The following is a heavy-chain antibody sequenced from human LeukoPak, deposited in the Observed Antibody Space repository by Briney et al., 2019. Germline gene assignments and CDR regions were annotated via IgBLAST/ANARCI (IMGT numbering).Heavy chain of an antibody. Sequence: SGTLSLTCAVSGDSITSHSWWSWVRQPPGKGLEWIGEVHHGGASNYDPSLESRVTISVDKSTNRFSLNLRSVTAADTATYYCASHVTVLGTRGFDFWGRGTLVTVS. D-gene: IGHD6-19*01. CDR1: GDSITSHSW. CDR2: VHHGGAS. V-gene: IGHV4-4*02. CDR3: ASHVTVLGTRGFDF. J-gene: IGHJ4*02.